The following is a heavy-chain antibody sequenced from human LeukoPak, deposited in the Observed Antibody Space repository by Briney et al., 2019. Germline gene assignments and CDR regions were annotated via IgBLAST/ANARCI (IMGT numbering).Heavy chain of an antibody. J-gene: IGHJ6*04. V-gene: IGHV3-74*01. CDR3: AKDQLGTPYGMDV. D-gene: IGHD1-1*01. CDR1: GITFGNNW. Sequence: PGGSLRLSCAASGITFGNNWMHWVRQGPGRGLVWISRINSDGGGAIYADSVKGRFTVSRDNAKNTLYLQMNSLRAEDTAVYYCAKDQLGTPYGMDVWGKGTTVTVSS. CDR2: INSDGGGA.